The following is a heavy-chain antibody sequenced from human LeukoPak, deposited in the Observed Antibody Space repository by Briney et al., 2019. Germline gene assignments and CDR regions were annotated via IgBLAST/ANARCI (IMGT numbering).Heavy chain of an antibody. J-gene: IGHJ4*02. Sequence: GGSLRLSCAASGFTFSTYAIHWVRQAPGKGREWVANIKQDGSEKYYVDSVKGRFTISRDNAKNSLYLQMNSLRAEDTAVYYCARDPPSSGWYSGGYFDYWGQGTLVTVSS. CDR1: GFTFSTYA. D-gene: IGHD6-19*01. CDR2: IKQDGSEK. CDR3: ARDPPSSGWYSGGYFDY. V-gene: IGHV3-7*01.